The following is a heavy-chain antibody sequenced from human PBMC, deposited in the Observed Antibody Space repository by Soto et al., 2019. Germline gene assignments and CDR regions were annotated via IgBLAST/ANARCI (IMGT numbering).Heavy chain of an antibody. CDR3: ASLPWANYYYYGMDV. D-gene: IGHD7-27*01. Sequence: VASVKVSCKASGYTFTGYYMHWVRQAPGQGLEWMGWINPNSGGTNYAQKFQGRVTITADKSTSTAYMELSSLRSEDTAVYYCASLPWANYYYYGMDVWGQGTTVTVSS. CDR1: GYTFTGYY. CDR2: INPNSGGT. V-gene: IGHV1-2*02. J-gene: IGHJ6*02.